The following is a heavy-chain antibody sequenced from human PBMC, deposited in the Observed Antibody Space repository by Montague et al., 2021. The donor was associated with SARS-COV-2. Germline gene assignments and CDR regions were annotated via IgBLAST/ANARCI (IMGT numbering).Heavy chain of an antibody. J-gene: IGHJ6*02. D-gene: IGHD3-3*01. V-gene: IGHV4-34*01. CDR2: IDHRGNT. Sequence: SETLSLTCAVYGWSFSTYYWACIRQSPGKGLEWIVNIDHRGNTTSNPSLKSRVSISVDTSSSHFSLYLTSVTAADASVYYCARDHTVLEWIWYGMDVWGPGTTVTVSS. CDR3: ARDHTVLEWIWYGMDV. CDR1: GWSFSTYY.